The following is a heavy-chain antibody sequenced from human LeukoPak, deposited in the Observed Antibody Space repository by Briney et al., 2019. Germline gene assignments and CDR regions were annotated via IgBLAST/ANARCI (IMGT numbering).Heavy chain of an antibody. CDR3: ARDHWYYGSGSYRRDYYYYGMDV. V-gene: IGHV4-59*01. CDR2: IYHSGST. CDR1: GGSISSYY. D-gene: IGHD3-10*01. J-gene: IGHJ6*02. Sequence: SETLSLTCTVSGGSISSYYWSWIRQPPGKGLEWIGYIYHSGSTNYNPSLKSRVTISVDTSKNQFSLKLSSVTAADTAVYYCARDHWYYGSGSYRRDYYYYGMDVWGQGTTVTVSS.